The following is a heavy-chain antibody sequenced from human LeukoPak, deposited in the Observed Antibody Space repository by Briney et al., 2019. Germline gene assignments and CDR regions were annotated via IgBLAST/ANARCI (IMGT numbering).Heavy chain of an antibody. CDR3: AKGLWFRELLAPHDY. CDR2: ISGSGGGT. V-gene: IGHV3-23*01. Sequence: GGSLRLSCAASGFTFSSYAMSWVRQAPGKGLEWVPAISGSGGGTYYADSVKGRFTISRDNSKNTLYLQINSLRAEDTAVYYCAKGLWFRELLAPHDYWGQGTLVTVSS. J-gene: IGHJ4*02. D-gene: IGHD3-10*01. CDR1: GFTFSSYA.